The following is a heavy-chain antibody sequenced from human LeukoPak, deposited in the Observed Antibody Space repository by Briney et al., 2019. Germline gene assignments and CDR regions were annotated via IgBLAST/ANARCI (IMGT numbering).Heavy chain of an antibody. CDR2: INPNSGGT. D-gene: IGHD3-3*01. Sequence: ASVKVSCKASGYTFTGYYMHWVRQAPGQGLEWMGWINPNSGGTNYAQKFQGRVTMARDTSISTAYMELSRLRSDDTAVYCCARFRAYDFWSGYYALDAFDIWGQGTMVTVSS. CDR3: ARFRAYDFWSGYYALDAFDI. CDR1: GYTFTGYY. V-gene: IGHV1-2*02. J-gene: IGHJ3*02.